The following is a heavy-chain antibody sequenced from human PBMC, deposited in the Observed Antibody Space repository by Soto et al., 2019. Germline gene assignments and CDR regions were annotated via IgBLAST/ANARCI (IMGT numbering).Heavy chain of an antibody. CDR3: ASGITIFGVVTSFDY. Sequence: SETLSLTCTVSGGSISSYYWSWIRQPPGKGLEWIGYIYYSGSTNYNPSLKSRVTISVDTSKNQFSLKLSSVTAADTAVYYCASGITIFGVVTSFDYWGQGTLVTV. V-gene: IGHV4-59*08. J-gene: IGHJ4*02. D-gene: IGHD3-3*01. CDR1: GGSISSYY. CDR2: IYYSGST.